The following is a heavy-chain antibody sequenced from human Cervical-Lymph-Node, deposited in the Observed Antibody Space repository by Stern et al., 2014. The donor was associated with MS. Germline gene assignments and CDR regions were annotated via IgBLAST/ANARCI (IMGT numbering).Heavy chain of an antibody. CDR1: GYTFTSYG. D-gene: IGHD2-8*01. CDR2: ISADSGST. CDR3: ARDKMHAFDY. V-gene: IGHV1-18*01. Sequence: QVQLVQSGTEVKQPGASLIVSCRASGYTFTSYGISWVRQAPGQGLEWVGWISADSGSTKYSQNLRDRITLTRDTSTGTAYMELRTLRSEDTAVYYCARDKMHAFDYWGQGTLVSVSS. J-gene: IGHJ4*02.